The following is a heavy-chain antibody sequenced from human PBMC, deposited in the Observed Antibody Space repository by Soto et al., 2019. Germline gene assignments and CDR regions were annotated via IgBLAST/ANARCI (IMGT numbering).Heavy chain of an antibody. D-gene: IGHD2-2*01. CDR2: ISYDGNVA. CDR1: GFTFSSYG. V-gene: IGHV3-30*18. CDR3: AKEGPITSWYFDY. Sequence: QVQLVESGGGVVQPGRSLRLSCAASGFTFSSYGMHWVRQAPGKGLKWVTVISYDGNVAYYADSVKGRFTISRDNSKNTLYLHMNSLRTEDTAMYYCAKEGPITSWYFDYWGQGTLVTVSS. J-gene: IGHJ4*02.